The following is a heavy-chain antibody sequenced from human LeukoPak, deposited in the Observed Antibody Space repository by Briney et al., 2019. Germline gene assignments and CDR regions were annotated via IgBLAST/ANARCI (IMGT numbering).Heavy chain of an antibody. D-gene: IGHD4-17*01. J-gene: IGHJ4*02. V-gene: IGHV4-61*02. CDR3: ARGGYGEEGTYGY. CDR1: GGSISSGSYY. CDR2: IYTSGST. Sequence: PSQTLSLTCTVSGGSISSGSYYWSWIRQPAGKGLEWIGRIYTSGSTNYSPSLKSRVTISVDTSKNQFSLKLSSVTAADTAVYYCARGGYGEEGTYGYWGQGTLVTVSS.